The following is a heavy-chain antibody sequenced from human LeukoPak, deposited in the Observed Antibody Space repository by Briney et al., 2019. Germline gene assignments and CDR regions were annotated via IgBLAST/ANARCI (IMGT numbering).Heavy chain of an antibody. CDR1: GDSVSSNSAA. Sequence: SQTLSLTCAISGDSVSSNSAAWNWIRQSPSRGLEWLGRTYYRSKWYNDYAVSVKSRITINPDTSKNQFSLKLSSVTAADTAVYYCARHPPYCSGGSCRRYDAFDIWGQGAMVTVSS. V-gene: IGHV6-1*01. CDR2: TYYRSKWYN. J-gene: IGHJ3*02. D-gene: IGHD2-15*01. CDR3: ARHPPYCSGGSCRRYDAFDI.